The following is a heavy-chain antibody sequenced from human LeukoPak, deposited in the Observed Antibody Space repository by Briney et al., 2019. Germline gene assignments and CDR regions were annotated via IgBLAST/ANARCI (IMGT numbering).Heavy chain of an antibody. Sequence: GGSLRLSCAASGFTFSSYAMSWVRQAPGKGLEWVSAISGSGGSTYYADSVKGRFTISRDNSKNTLYLQMNSLRAEDTAVYYCAKNGGYDSGPDYYYFDYWGQGTLVTVSS. D-gene: IGHD5-12*01. V-gene: IGHV3-23*01. CDR3: AKNGGYDSGPDYYYFDY. CDR2: ISGSGGST. CDR1: GFTFSSYA. J-gene: IGHJ4*02.